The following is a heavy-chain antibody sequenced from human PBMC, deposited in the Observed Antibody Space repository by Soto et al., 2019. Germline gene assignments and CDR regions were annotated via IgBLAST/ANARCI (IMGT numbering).Heavy chain of an antibody. D-gene: IGHD2-15*01. CDR3: ARVTSRGGRMIDY. CDR1: GGSISSYY. CDR2: IYYSGST. V-gene: IGHV4-59*01. Sequence: PSETLSLTCTVSGGSISSYYWSWIRQPPGKGLEWIGYIYYSGSTNYNSSLKSRVTISVDTSKNQFSLKLSSVTAADTAVYYCARVTSRGGRMIDYWGQGTLVTVSS. J-gene: IGHJ4*02.